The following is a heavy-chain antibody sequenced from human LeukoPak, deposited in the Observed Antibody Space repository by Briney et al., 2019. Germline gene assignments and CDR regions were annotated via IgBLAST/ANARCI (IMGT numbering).Heavy chain of an antibody. Sequence: GGSLRLSCAASGFTFSNYWMAWVRQAPGKGPEWVANIKHDESEKYYVDSVKGRFTISRDNDKNSLYLQLNSLRVDDTAVYYCARDLEGSLDYWGQGILVTVSS. CDR3: ARDLEGSLDY. J-gene: IGHJ4*02. V-gene: IGHV3-7*01. D-gene: IGHD3-10*01. CDR2: IKHDESEK. CDR1: GFTFSNYW.